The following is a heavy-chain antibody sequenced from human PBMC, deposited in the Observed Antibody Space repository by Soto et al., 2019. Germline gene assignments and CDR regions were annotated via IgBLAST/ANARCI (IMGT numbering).Heavy chain of an antibody. D-gene: IGHD3-22*01. CDR2: IYYSGST. Sequence: SETLSLTCTFSGVSISSGGYYWSWIRQHPGKGLEWIGYIYYSGSTYYNPSLKSRVTISVDTSKNQFSLKLSSVTAADTAVYYCARAPENYYYDSSGPFDYWGQGTLVTVSS. V-gene: IGHV4-31*02. CDR3: ARAPENYYYDSSGPFDY. CDR1: GVSISSGGYY. J-gene: IGHJ4*02.